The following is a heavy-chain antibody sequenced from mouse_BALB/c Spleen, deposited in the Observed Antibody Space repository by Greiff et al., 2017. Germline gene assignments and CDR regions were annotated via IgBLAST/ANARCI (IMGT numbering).Heavy chain of an antibody. J-gene: IGHJ3*01. D-gene: IGHD2-14*01. CDR2: IRLKSNNYAT. V-gene: IGHV6-6*02. Sequence: EVKLMESGGGLVQPGGSMKLSCVASGFTFSNHWMNWVRQSPEKGLEWVAEIRLKSNNYATHYAESVKGRFTISRDDSKSSVYLQMNNLRAEDTGIYYCTRDRYEAWFAYWGQGTLVTVSA. CDR3: TRDRYEAWFAY. CDR1: GFTFSNHW.